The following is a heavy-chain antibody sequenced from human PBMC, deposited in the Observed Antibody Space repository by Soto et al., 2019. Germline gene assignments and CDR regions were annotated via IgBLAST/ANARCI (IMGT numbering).Heavy chain of an antibody. D-gene: IGHD3-16*02. Sequence: SETLSLTCTVYGGSISSSSYYWGWIRQPPGKGLEWIGSIYYSGSAYYNPYLKSRVTISVDTSKNQFSLKLSSVTAEDTAVYSCARDAFRSYRDAFDIWGQGKMVTVSS. V-gene: IGHV4-39*02. CDR2: IYYSGSA. CDR3: ARDAFRSYRDAFDI. J-gene: IGHJ3*02. CDR1: GGSISSSSYY.